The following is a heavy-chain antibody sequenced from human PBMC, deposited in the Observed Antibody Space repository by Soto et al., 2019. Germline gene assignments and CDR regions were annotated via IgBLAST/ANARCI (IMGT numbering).Heavy chain of an antibody. D-gene: IGHD2-2*01. CDR1: GGSFSGYY. V-gene: IGHV4-34*01. CDR2: INHSGST. CDR3: ARGRPDYSSTRMAIADY. J-gene: IGHJ4*02. Sequence: QVQLQQWGAGLLKPSETLSLTCAVYGGSFSGYYWSWIRQPPGKGLEWIGEINHSGSTNYNPSLKSRVTISVDTSKNQFSLKLSSVTAADTAVYYCARGRPDYSSTRMAIADYWGQGTLVTVSS.